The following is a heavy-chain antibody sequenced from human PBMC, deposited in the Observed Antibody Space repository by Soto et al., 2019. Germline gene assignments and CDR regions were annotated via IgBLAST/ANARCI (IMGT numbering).Heavy chain of an antibody. CDR3: ARGGGVGVAGSAAFDM. D-gene: IGHD3-3*01. Sequence: QLHLVQSGAVVKKPGASVTVSCSASGYPVTAYYMHWVRQAPGRGLEWMGGINPATGAAKYTPTFQGRVTMTRDTSTSTVFMELGGLTPEDTAVFSCARGGGVGVAGSAAFDMWGQGTLVTVSS. CDR1: GYPVTAYY. V-gene: IGHV1-2*02. CDR2: INPATGAA. J-gene: IGHJ3*02.